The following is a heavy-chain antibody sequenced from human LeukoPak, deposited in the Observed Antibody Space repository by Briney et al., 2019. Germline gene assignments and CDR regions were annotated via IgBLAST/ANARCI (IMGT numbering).Heavy chain of an antibody. Sequence: SETLSLTCTVSAGSIISSSYYWGWIRQPPGKGLEWIGSIYDSGSTYYNPSLKSRVTISVDTSKNQFSLKLSSVTAADTTVYYCARQDYDFWSHRLSGIDPWGQGTLVTVSS. CDR1: AGSIISSSYY. CDR3: ARQDYDFWSHRLSGIDP. CDR2: IYDSGST. D-gene: IGHD3-3*01. J-gene: IGHJ5*02. V-gene: IGHV4-39*01.